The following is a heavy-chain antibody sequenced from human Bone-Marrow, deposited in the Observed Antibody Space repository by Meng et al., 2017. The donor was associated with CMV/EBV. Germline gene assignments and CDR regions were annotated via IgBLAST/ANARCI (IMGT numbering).Heavy chain of an antibody. J-gene: IGHJ3*02. D-gene: IGHD4-17*01. V-gene: IGHV3-7*01. Sequence: GESLKISCAASGFMFSRYWMSWVRQAPGKGLEWVAIIKQDGSETRYVDSVKGRFTISKDSAKNTLYLQMNSLRAEDTAVYYCARESNRHGDYPDTFDIWGQGTMVTVSS. CDR3: ARESNRHGDYPDTFDI. CDR1: GFMFSRYW. CDR2: IKQDGSET.